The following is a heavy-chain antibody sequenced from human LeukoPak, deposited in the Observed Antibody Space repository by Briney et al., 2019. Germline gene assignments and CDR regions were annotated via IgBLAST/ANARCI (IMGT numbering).Heavy chain of an antibody. CDR1: GYSISSGYY. CDR2: IYHRGST. V-gene: IGHV4-38-2*02. D-gene: IGHD5-12*01. J-gene: IGHJ4*02. Sequence: SETLSLTCSVSGYSISSGYYWGWIRQPPGKGLGWIAIIYHRGSTYYNPSLKSRVTISVDTSKNQFSLKLSSVTAADTAVYYCARYSGYDYGYYFDYWGQGTLVTVSS. CDR3: ARYSGYDYGYYFDY.